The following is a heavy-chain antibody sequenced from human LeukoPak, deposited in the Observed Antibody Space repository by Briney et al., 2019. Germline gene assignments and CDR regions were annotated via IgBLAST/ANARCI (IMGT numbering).Heavy chain of an antibody. Sequence: ASVMVSCKASGYTFTGYYMHWVRQAPGQGLEWMGWINPNSGGTNYAQKFQGRVTMTRDTSISTAYMELSSLRSEDTAVYYCARDPGPRAFDIWGQGTMVTVSS. CDR3: ARDPGPRAFDI. CDR2: INPNSGGT. V-gene: IGHV1-2*02. CDR1: GYTFTGYY. J-gene: IGHJ3*02.